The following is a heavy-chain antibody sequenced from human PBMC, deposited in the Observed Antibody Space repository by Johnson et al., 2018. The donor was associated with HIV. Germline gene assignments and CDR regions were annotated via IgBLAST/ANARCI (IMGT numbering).Heavy chain of an antibody. CDR2: ITWNSDNI. Sequence: VQLVESGGGLVQPGRSLRLSCAASGFTFDDFAMHWVRQGPGTGLEWVSSITWNSDNIAYADSVNGRFTISRDNAKNSLYLQMNSLRPEDTAFYYCAKDLPGTSRQEAFDIWGQGTMVTVSS. CDR1: GFTFDDFA. J-gene: IGHJ3*02. V-gene: IGHV3-9*01. D-gene: IGHD2-2*01. CDR3: AKDLPGTSRQEAFDI.